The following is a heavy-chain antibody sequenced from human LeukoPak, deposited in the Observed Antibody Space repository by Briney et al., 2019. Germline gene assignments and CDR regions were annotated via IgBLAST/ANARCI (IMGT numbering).Heavy chain of an antibody. CDR1: GFTFNSYW. J-gene: IGHJ4*02. Sequence: QPGGSLRLSCAASGFTFNSYWMSWVRQTPEKGLEWVANINQDGSEKYYVDSVKGRFTISRDNAKSSLFLQMNSLRAEDTAVYYCARERGVDYGGKEPARLNDYWGQGTLVTVSS. CDR2: INQDGSEK. D-gene: IGHD4-23*01. V-gene: IGHV3-7*01. CDR3: ARERGVDYGGKEPARLNDY.